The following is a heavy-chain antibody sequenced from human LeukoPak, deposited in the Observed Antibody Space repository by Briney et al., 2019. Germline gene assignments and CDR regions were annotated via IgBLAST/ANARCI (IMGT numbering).Heavy chain of an antibody. CDR2: ISSSGSTI. J-gene: IGHJ6*04. D-gene: IGHD3-10*01. V-gene: IGHV3-48*03. CDR1: GFTFSSYE. CDR3: ARGQNVLLWFGELGMDV. Sequence: PGGSLRLSCAASGFTFSSYEVNWVRQAPGKGLEWVSYISSSGSTIYYADSVKGRFTISRDNAKNSLYLQMNSLRAEDTAVYYCARGQNVLLWFGELGMDVWGKGTTVTVSS.